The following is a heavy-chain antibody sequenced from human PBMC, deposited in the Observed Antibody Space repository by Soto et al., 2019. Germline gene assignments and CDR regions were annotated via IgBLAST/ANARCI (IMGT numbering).Heavy chain of an antibody. CDR2: IYPGDSDT. D-gene: IGHD3-22*01. CDR1: GYSFTSYC. Sequence: GESLKISCKGSGYSFTSYCIGWVRQMPGKGLEWMGIIYPGDSDTRYSPSFQGQVTISADKSISTAYLQWSSLKASDTAMYYCALRFYYDSSGYYYGPGLYYFDYWGQGTLVTVSS. J-gene: IGHJ4*02. CDR3: ALRFYYDSSGYYYGPGLYYFDY. V-gene: IGHV5-51*01.